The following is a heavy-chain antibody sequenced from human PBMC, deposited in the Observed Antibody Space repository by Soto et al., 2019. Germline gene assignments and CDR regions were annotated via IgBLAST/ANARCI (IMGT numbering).Heavy chain of an antibody. J-gene: IGHJ6*02. CDR1: GFTFSSYS. D-gene: IGHD2-21*02. CDR2: ISSSSSTI. CDR3: ARDQAYCGGDRYSRPYYYYGMDV. Sequence: GGSLRLSCAASGFTFSSYSMNWVRQAPGKGLEWVSYISSSSSTIYYADSVKGRFTISRDNAKNSLYLQMNSLRAEDTAVYYCARDQAYCGGDRYSRPYYYYGMDVWRQGTTVTVSS. V-gene: IGHV3-48*01.